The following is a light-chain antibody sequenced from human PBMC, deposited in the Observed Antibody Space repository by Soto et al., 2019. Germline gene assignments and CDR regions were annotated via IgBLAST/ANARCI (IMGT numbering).Light chain of an antibody. CDR2: AAS. J-gene: IGKJ1*01. V-gene: IGKV3-20*01. CDR3: QQYLTSPQT. Sequence: TQSTNAVSVSQGERATLSGRASQTVTTDLAWYQQKPAQAPRLLIYAASRRAPGIPERFSGSGSGTDFTLTISRLEPEDFAVYYCQQYLTSPQTFGQGTKV. CDR1: QTVTTD.